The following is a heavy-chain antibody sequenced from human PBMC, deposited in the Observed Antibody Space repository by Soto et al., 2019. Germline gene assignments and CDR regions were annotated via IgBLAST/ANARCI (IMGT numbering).Heavy chain of an antibody. CDR1: GGSISTGGYY. J-gene: IGHJ5*02. V-gene: IGHV4-31*03. CDR3: ARSVFP. CDR2: FYYSGST. Sequence: QVQLQESGPGLVKPSQTLSLTCTVSGGSISTGGYYWNWLRQHPGKGLEWIGYFYYSGSTYYNPSLKSRVTTSVHTSKTQFSLKLSSVTAADTAVYYCARSVFPWGQGTLVTVSS.